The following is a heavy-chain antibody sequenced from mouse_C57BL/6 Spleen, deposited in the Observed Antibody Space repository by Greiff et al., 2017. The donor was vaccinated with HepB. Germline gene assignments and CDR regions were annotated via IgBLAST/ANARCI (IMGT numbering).Heavy chain of an antibody. Sequence: QVQLQQPGAELVKPGASVKVSCKASGYTFTSYWMHWVKQRPGQGLEWIVRIHPSDSDTNYNHKFKGKATLTVDKSSSTAYMQLSSLTSEDSAVYDCAVRGFYDYDDGYAMDYWGQGTSVTVSS. V-gene: IGHV1-74*01. CDR3: AVRGFYDYDDGYAMDY. CDR1: GYTFTSYW. CDR2: IHPSDSDT. D-gene: IGHD2-4*01. J-gene: IGHJ4*01.